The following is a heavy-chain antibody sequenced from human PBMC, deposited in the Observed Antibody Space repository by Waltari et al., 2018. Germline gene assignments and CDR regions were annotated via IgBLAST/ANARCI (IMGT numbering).Heavy chain of an antibody. CDR2: IYHSGST. CDR1: GYSISSGYN. Sequence: QVQLQESGPGLVKPSETLSLTCAVSGYSISSGYNWGWIRQPPGEGLEWIGGIYHSGSTYYNPSHTGRFTISIDTSKNQFSLKLNSVTAADTAVYFCARVAPYFDSSGYYEGDALDIWGQGTMVTVSS. V-gene: IGHV4-38-2*01. J-gene: IGHJ3*02. D-gene: IGHD3-22*01. CDR3: ARVAPYFDSSGYYEGDALDI.